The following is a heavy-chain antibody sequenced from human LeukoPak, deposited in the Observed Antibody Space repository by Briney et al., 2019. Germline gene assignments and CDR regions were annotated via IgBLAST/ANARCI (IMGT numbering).Heavy chain of an antibody. CDR2: INHTGNVN. Sequence: GGCLRLSCAAAGFTFSSYWMNWARQAAGKGLECVASINHTGNVNYYVDSVTGRFTISRDNAKNSLYLQMTNLRAEDTAVYFCARGGGLDVWGQGATVTVSS. CDR1: GFTFSSYW. J-gene: IGHJ6*02. CDR3: ARGGGLDV. V-gene: IGHV3-7*03. D-gene: IGHD3-16*01.